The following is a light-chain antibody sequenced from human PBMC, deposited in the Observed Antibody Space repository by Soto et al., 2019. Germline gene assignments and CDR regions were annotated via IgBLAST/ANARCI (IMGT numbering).Light chain of an antibody. CDR3: GAWDSSLNVYV. CDR2: END. CDR1: IFNVGNNY. V-gene: IGLV1-51*02. J-gene: IGLJ1*01. Sequence: QSVLTQPPSVYAAPGQEVPISCSGSIFNVGNNYVSWYQQLPGAAPKLLIFENDKRPSGTPDRFSGSKSATSATLGITELQTGDEADYYCGAWDSSLNVYVFGTGTKVTVL.